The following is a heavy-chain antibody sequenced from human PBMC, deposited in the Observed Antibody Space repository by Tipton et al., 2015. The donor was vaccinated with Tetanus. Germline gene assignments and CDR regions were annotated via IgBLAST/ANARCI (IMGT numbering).Heavy chain of an antibody. D-gene: IGHD6-19*01. CDR2: MYSGGDT. CDR1: GFIVSSHY. Sequence: GSLRLSCVASGFIVSSHYMRWVRQAPGKGLEWVSVMYSGGDTSYVASVKGRFSISRDNATNRLYLQMNSLRGEDTAVYYCVRDGDSSGWLAFGGRGTLVTVSS. J-gene: IGHJ4*02. CDR3: VRDGDSSGWLAF. V-gene: IGHV3-53*01.